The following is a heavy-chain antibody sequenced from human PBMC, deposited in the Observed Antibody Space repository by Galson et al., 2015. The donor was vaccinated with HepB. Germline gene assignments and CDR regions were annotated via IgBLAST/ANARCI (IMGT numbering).Heavy chain of an antibody. V-gene: IGHV1-69*13. D-gene: IGHD2-2*01. CDR2: IIPIFGTA. J-gene: IGHJ6*02. CDR3: ARDEAVRYCSSTSCPPYGMDV. CDR1: GGTFSSYA. Sequence: SVKVSCKASGGTFSSYAISWVRQAPGQGLEWMGGIIPIFGTANYAQKFQGRVTITADESTSTAYMELSSLRSEDTAVYYCARDEAVRYCSSTSCPPYGMDVWGQGTTVTVSS.